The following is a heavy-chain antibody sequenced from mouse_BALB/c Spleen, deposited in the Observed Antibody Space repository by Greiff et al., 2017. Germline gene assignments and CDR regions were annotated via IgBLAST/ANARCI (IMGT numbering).Heavy chain of an antibody. CDR1: GYTFTDYA. D-gene: IGHD1-1*01. Sequence: VQLQQSGPELVRPGVSVKISCKGSGYTFTDYAMHWVKQSHAKSLEWIGVISTYYGNTNYNQKFKGKATMTVDKSSSTAYMELARLTSEDSAIYYCARGDYYDGSSSAMDYWGQGTSVTVSS. J-gene: IGHJ4*01. CDR3: ARGDYYDGSSSAMDY. CDR2: ISTYYGNT. V-gene: IGHV1-67*01.